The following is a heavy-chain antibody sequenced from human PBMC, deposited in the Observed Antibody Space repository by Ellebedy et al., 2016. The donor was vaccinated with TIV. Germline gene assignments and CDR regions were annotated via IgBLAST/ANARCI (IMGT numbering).Heavy chain of an antibody. D-gene: IGHD3-22*01. V-gene: IGHV3-11*01. CDR3: GRVFYNFMHGYSHHVVDV. CDR2: MSNFGNLGTP. Sequence: GGSLRLSCAASGFTFSNYAMGWLRQAPGKELEWVAKMSNFGNLGTPESAESVKGRFTVSRADARNSMSLQMHRLTVDDTAVYFCGRVFYNFMHGYSHHVVDVWGQGTTVAVSS. J-gene: IGHJ6*02. CDR1: GFTFSNYA.